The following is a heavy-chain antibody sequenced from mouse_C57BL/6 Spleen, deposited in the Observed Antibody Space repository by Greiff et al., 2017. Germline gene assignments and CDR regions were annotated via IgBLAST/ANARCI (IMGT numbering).Heavy chain of an antibody. J-gene: IGHJ4*01. Sequence: VQLQQSGPELVKPGASVKISCKASGYTFTDYYINWVKQRPGQGLEWIGWIFPGSGSTYYNEKFTGKATLTVDKSSSTAYMLLSSLTSEDAAVYFCARGRYYDGSSNGAHYYAMDYWGQGTTVTVSS. CDR2: IFPGSGST. CDR1: GYTFTDYY. V-gene: IGHV1-75*01. CDR3: ARGRYYDGSSNGAHYYAMDY. D-gene: IGHD1-1*01.